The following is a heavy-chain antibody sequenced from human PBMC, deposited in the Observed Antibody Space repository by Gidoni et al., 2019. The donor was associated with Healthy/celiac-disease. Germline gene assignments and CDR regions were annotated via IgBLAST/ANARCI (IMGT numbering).Heavy chain of an antibody. J-gene: IGHJ3*02. Sequence: EVQLVESGGGLVKPGGSLSLSCAASGFTFSSYSMNWVRQAPGKGLEWVSSISSSSSYIYYADSVKGRFTISRDNAKNSLYLQMNSLRAEDTAVYYCARDLQFGAFDIWGQGTMVTVSS. CDR2: ISSSSSYI. CDR3: ARDLQFGAFDI. CDR1: GFTFSSYS. V-gene: IGHV3-21*01. D-gene: IGHD1-1*01.